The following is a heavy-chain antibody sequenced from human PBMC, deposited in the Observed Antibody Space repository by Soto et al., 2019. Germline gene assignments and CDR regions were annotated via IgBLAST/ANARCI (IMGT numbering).Heavy chain of an antibody. J-gene: IGHJ1*01. D-gene: IGHD2-15*01. CDR1: GCTFSSYA. CDR2: IIPIFGTA. Sequence: SVKVSCKASGCTFSSYAISWVRQAPGQGLEWMGGIIPIFGTANYAQKFQGRVTITADKSTSTAYMELSSLRSEDTAVYYCASYCSCGSCPYAQCFRHWGQGTLVTVSS. V-gene: IGHV1-69*06. CDR3: ASYCSCGSCPYAQCFRH.